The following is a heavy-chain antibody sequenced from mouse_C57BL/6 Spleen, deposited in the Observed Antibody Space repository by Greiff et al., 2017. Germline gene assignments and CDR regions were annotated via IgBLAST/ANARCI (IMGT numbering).Heavy chain of an antibody. CDR3: ARADYDYDWAWFAY. V-gene: IGHV1-80*01. CDR2: IYPGDGDT. J-gene: IGHJ3*01. D-gene: IGHD2-4*01. CDR1: GYAFSSYW. Sequence: QVHVKQSGAELVKPGASVKISCKASGYAFSSYWMNWVKQRPGKGLEWIGQIYPGDGDTNYNGKFKGKATLTADKSSSTAYMQLSSLTSEDSAVYFCARADYDYDWAWFAYWGQGTLVTVSA.